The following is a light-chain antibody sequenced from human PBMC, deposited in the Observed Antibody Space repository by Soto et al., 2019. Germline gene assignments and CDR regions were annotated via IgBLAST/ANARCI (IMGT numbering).Light chain of an antibody. V-gene: IGKV3D-20*02. J-gene: IGKJ1*01. CDR1: QTVSSTY. CDR2: GAS. Sequence: ENVLTQSPGTLSLSPGERATLSCRASQTVSSTYLAWYQQKPGQAPRLLIYGASSRATGIPDRFSGTVSGTDFTLTISRPEPEDFAVYYCQQRSHWPRTFGQGTKVDIK. CDR3: QQRSHWPRT.